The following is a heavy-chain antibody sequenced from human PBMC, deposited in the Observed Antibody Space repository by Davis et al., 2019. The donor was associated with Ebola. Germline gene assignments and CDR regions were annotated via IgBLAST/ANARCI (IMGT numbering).Heavy chain of an antibody. V-gene: IGHV1-69*06. J-gene: IGHJ4*02. Sequence: AASVKVSCKASGGTFSSYAISWVRQAPGQGLEWMGGIIPIFGTANYAQKFQGRVTITAEKSTSTAYMELSSLRSEDTAVYYCARDRCSGGSCYLGGTPPDYWGQGTLVTVSS. D-gene: IGHD2-15*01. CDR1: GGTFSSYA. CDR3: ARDRCSGGSCYLGGTPPDY. CDR2: IIPIFGTA.